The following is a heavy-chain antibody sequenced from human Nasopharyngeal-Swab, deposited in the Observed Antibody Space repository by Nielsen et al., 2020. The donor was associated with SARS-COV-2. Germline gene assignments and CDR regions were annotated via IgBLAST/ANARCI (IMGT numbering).Heavy chain of an antibody. CDR2: IKSKTDGGTT. CDR3: TTGRYSSGWRGKTYYFGY. Sequence: WIRQPPGKGLEWVGRIKSKTDGGTTDYAAPVKGRFTISRDDSKNTLYLQMNSLKTEDTAVYYCTTGRYSSGWRGKTYYFGYWGQGTLVTVSS. J-gene: IGHJ4*02. D-gene: IGHD6-19*01. V-gene: IGHV3-15*01.